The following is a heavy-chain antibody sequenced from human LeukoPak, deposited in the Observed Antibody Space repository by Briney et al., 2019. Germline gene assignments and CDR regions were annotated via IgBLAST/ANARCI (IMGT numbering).Heavy chain of an antibody. J-gene: IGHJ4*02. Sequence: GGSLRLSCAASGFTFSNYAMYWVRQAPGKGLEWVAVISYDGSNKYYADSVKGRFTISRDNSKNTLYLQMNSLRAEDTAVYYCARGGKTLRYYFDYWGQGTLVTVSS. D-gene: IGHD1-1*01. CDR2: ISYDGSNK. V-gene: IGHV3-30*04. CDR1: GFTFSNYA. CDR3: ARGGKTLRYYFDY.